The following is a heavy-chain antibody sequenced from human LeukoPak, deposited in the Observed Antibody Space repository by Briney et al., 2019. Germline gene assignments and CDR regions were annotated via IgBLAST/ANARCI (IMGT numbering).Heavy chain of an antibody. CDR3: ARDSRGAFDY. CDR1: RFTYSSRC. J-gene: IGHJ4*02. V-gene: IGHV3-7*01. CDR2: IKQDGSEK. D-gene: IGHD3-10*01. Sequence: AASLRLSWAARRFTYSSRCRRWLRQATKKGLEWVANIKQDGSEKYYVDSVKGRFTISRDNAKNSLYLQMNSLRAEDTAVYYCARDSRGAFDYWGQGTLVTVSS.